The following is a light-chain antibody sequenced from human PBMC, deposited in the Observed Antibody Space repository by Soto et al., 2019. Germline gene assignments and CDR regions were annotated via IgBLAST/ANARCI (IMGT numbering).Light chain of an antibody. CDR2: GNG. Sequence: QSVLTQPPSVSGAPGQRVTISCTGSSSNIGAGYNVHWYQQLPGTAPKLFIYGNGNRPSGVPDRFSGSKSGTSASLAITGLQAEYEADYYCQSYDSSLSGWVFCGGTKLTVL. J-gene: IGLJ3*02. V-gene: IGLV1-40*01. CDR3: QSYDSSLSGWV. CDR1: SSNIGAGYN.